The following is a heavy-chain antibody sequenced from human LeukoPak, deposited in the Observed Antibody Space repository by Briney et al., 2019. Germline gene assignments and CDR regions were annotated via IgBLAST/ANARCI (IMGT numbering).Heavy chain of an antibody. CDR2: VSGSGGST. J-gene: IGHJ4*02. Sequence: HPGGSLRLSCAASGFTFSSYAMTWVRQAPGKGLKWVSGVSGSGGSTYYADSVRGRFTISRDNSKNTLYLQMSSLRAEDTAVYYCAQTGVLMGVYYFDYWGQGTLVTVSS. CDR3: AQTGVLMGVYYFDY. V-gene: IGHV3-23*01. CDR1: GFTFSSYA. D-gene: IGHD1-14*01.